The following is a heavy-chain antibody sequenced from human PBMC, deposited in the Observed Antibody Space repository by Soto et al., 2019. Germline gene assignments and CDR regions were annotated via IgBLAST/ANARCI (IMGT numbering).Heavy chain of an antibody. CDR3: ARQGFGPLHGLVDA. CDR2: VHHSWGS. CDR1: GGSISSYY. D-gene: IGHD3-10*01. J-gene: IGHJ6*02. Sequence: QVQLQASGPGLVKPAETLSLSCTVSGGSISSYYLSWFRQSPGKRMEWIGYVHHSWGSSYNPSLQSRVARSLDTSTSQFSLKVTSVTAPDTAVYYCARQGFGPLHGLVDAWGQGTTVTVSS. V-gene: IGHV4-59*08.